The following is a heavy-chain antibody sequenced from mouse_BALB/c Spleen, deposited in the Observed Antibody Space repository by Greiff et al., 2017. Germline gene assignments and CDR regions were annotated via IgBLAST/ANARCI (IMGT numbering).Heavy chain of an antibody. D-gene: IGHD2-10*01. V-gene: IGHV3-2*02. Sequence: DVQLQESGPGLVKPSQSLSLTCTVTGYSITSDYAWNWIRQFPGNKLEWMGYISYSGSTSYNPSLKSRISITRDTSKNQFFLQLNSVTTEDTATYYCAREGLPAMDYWGQGTSVTVSS. CDR2: ISYSGST. CDR1: GYSITSDYA. J-gene: IGHJ4*01. CDR3: AREGLPAMDY.